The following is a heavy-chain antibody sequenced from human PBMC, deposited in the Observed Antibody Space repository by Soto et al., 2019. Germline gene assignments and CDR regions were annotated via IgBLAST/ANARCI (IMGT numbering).Heavy chain of an antibody. CDR2: ILPIFHTT. CDR3: ATGGRGYSSAPRFYFEY. V-gene: IGHV1-69*01. CDR1: GGFFSSNA. J-gene: IGHJ4*02. D-gene: IGHD5-18*01. Sequence: QVQLVQSGAEVKKPGSSVKVSCQASGGFFSSNAISWVRQAPGQGLEWMGGILPIFHTTHYAQKFQGRVTITADESTITAYMELSSLKSEDTALYYCATGGRGYSSAPRFYFEYWGQGTLVPVSS.